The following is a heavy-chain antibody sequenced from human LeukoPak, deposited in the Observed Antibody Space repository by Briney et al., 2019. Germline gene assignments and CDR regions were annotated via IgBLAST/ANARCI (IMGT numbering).Heavy chain of an antibody. D-gene: IGHD2-15*01. V-gene: IGHV4-59*01. CDR2: IYYSGST. CDR3: ARGVAPDY. CDR1: GGSISSYY. J-gene: IGHJ4*02. Sequence: SETLSLTCTVSGGSISSYYWSWIRQPPGKGLEWIGNIYYSGSTNYNPSLKSRVTISVDTSKNQFSLKLSSVTAADTAVYYCARGVAPDYWGQGTLVTVSS.